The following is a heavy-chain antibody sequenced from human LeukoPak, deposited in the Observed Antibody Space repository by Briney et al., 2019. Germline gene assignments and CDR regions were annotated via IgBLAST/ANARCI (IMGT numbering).Heavy chain of an antibody. CDR1: GGSISSYY. V-gene: IGHV4-59*01. J-gene: IGHJ4*02. CDR2: IYYTGST. Sequence: SETLSLTCTVSGGSISSYYWSWIRQPPGKGLEWIGYIYYTGSTDYNPSLKSRVAISVDTSKNQFSLKLGSVTAADTAVYYCARGSKAAPGTFDYWGQGTLVTVSS. CDR3: ARGSKAAPGTFDY. D-gene: IGHD6-13*01.